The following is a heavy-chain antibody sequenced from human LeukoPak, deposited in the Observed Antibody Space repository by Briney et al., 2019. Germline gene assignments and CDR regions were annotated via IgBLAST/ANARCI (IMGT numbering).Heavy chain of an antibody. CDR1: GGSFSGYY. Sequence: SETLSLTCAVYGGSFSGYYWSWIRQPPGKGLEXXXXINHSGSTNYNPSLKSRVTISVDTSKNQFSLKLSSVTAADTAVYYCARRRAAAAGTAEYFQHWGQGTLVTVSS. V-gene: IGHV4-34*01. J-gene: IGHJ1*01. CDR3: ARRRAAAAGTAEYFQH. D-gene: IGHD6-13*01. CDR2: INHSGST.